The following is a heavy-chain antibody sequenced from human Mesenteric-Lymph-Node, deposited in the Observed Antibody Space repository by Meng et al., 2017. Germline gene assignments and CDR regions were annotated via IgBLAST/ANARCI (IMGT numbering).Heavy chain of an antibody. Sequence: GGSLRLSCKGSGYSFTSYWIGWVRQMPGKGLEWMGIIYPGDSDTRYSPSFQGQVTISADKSISTAYLQWSSLKASDTAMYYCARDQGVAGSRDLDYWGQGTLVTVSS. CDR2: IYPGDSDT. CDR1: GYSFTSYW. D-gene: IGHD6-19*01. CDR3: ARDQGVAGSRDLDY. J-gene: IGHJ4*02. V-gene: IGHV5-51*01.